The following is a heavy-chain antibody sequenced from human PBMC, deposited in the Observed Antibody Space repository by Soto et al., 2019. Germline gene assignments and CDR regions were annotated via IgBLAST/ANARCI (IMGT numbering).Heavy chain of an antibody. V-gene: IGHV1-69*01. D-gene: IGHD3-10*01. CDR3: ARARFGELLNRAFDP. Sequence: QMQLVQSGAEVTKPGSSVKVSCKASGGTFSSYAISWVRQAPGQGLEWMGGIVPFFGKANYAQNFQGRVTITADESTSTAYMELSSLRSEDTAVYYCARARFGELLNRAFDPWGQGTLVTVSS. J-gene: IGHJ5*02. CDR2: IVPFFGKA. CDR1: GGTFSSYA.